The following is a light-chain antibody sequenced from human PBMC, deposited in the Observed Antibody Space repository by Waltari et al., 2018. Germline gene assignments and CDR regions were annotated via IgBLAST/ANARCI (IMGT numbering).Light chain of an antibody. J-gene: IGLJ2*01. V-gene: IGLV2-14*01. CDR2: DVS. CDR1: SSDVGGYNY. CDR3: SSYTSSSTVV. Sequence: QSALTQPASVSGSPGQSITISCTGTSSDVGGYNYVSWYQQQPGKAPKLLIYDVSQRPSGVSNRFSGSKSGNTASLTISGLQAEDEADYYCSSYTSSSTVVFGGGTKLTVL.